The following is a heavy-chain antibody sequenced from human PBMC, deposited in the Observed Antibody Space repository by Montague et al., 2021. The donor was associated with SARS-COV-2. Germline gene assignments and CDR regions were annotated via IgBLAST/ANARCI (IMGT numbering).Heavy chain of an antibody. V-gene: IGHV4-39*02. CDR2: IYYTGNT. J-gene: IGHJ3*01. CDR1: GGSITNNIDY. D-gene: IGHD3-22*01. CDR3: ARLKRYFDSSGSPSAFDF. Sequence: SETLSLTCTVSGGSITNNIDYWAWIRQPPGKGLEWIGSIYYTGNTXYNPSLKSRVTISVVTSKNRFTLKLSSVTAAETAVYYCARLKRYFDSSGSPSAFDFWGQGTKVTVSS.